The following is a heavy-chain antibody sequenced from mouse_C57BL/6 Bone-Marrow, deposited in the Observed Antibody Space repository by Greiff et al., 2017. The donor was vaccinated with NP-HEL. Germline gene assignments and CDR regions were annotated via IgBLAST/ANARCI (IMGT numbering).Heavy chain of an antibody. Sequence: EVQRVESGGGLVQPGGSMTLSCAASGFPFRASWLAFVRQSPAKGLAWVAEIRNKANNPATYYAESVKGRFTISRDDSKSSVYLQMNSLRAEDTGIYYCTRSGYYPSMDYWGQGTSVTVSS. CDR2: IRNKANNPAT. CDR1: GFPFRASW. J-gene: IGHJ4*01. CDR3: TRSGYYPSMDY. D-gene: IGHD2-3*01. V-gene: IGHV6-6*01.